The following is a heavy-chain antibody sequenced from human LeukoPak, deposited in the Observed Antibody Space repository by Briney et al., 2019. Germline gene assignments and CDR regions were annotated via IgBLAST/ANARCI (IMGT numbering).Heavy chain of an antibody. CDR2: ISDTGATT. V-gene: IGHV3-23*01. CDR1: GFTFSSYA. D-gene: IGHD2-8*01. J-gene: IGHJ4*02. Sequence: GGSLRLSCAGSGFTFSSYAMSWVRQAPGKGLEWVSAISDTGATTYDADSVKGRFTISRDNSRSTLYLQMNSLGAEDTALYYCAKDTSIGRYCTNGVCSPFDYWGQGTLVTVSS. CDR3: AKDTSIGRYCTNGVCSPFDY.